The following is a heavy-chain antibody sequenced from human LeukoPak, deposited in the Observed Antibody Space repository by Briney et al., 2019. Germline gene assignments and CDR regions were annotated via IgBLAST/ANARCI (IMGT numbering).Heavy chain of an antibody. J-gene: IGHJ5*02. V-gene: IGHV4-34*01. Sequence: SETLSPTCAVYGGSFSGYYWSWIRQPPGKGLEWIGEINHSGSTNYNPSLKSRVTISVDTSKNQFSLKLSSVTAADTAVYYCARAVVVVPAAIGGWFDPWGQGTLVTVSS. CDR2: INHSGST. CDR1: GGSFSGYY. CDR3: ARAVVVVPAAIGGWFDP. D-gene: IGHD2-2*02.